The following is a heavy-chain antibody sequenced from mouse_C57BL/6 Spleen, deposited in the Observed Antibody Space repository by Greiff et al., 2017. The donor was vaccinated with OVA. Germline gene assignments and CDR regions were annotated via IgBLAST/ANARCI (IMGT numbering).Heavy chain of an antibody. CDR1: GFTFSDYG. J-gene: IGHJ1*03. V-gene: IGHV5-17*01. Sequence: EVKLMESGGGLVKPGGSLKLSCAASGFTFSDYGMHWVRQAPEKGLEWVAYISSGSSTIYYADTVKGRFTISRDNAKNTLFLQMTSLRSDDTAMYYCARRGSSWYFDVWGTGTTVTVSS. CDR3: ARRGSSWYFDV. D-gene: IGHD1-1*01. CDR2: ISSGSSTI.